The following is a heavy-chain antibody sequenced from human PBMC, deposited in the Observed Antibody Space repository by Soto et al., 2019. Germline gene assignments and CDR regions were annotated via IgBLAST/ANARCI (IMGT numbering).Heavy chain of an antibody. CDR1: GFTFSSYA. V-gene: IGHV3-30*03. CDR3: VASGLSFDY. J-gene: IGHJ4*02. Sequence: GGSLRLSCVDSGFTFSSYAMHWVRQAPGKGLEWLAVISDDGSKTQYRDSVKGRFTISRDNPKNTLYLQMNSLRDEDTALYHCVASGLSFDYWGPGTQVTAPQ. D-gene: IGHD3-16*02. CDR2: ISDDGSKT.